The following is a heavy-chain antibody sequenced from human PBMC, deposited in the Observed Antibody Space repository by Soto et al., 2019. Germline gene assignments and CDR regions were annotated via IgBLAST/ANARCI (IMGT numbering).Heavy chain of an antibody. CDR3: AHTRVTMVRGAMQEPLDY. CDR1: GFSLSTRGAG. CDR2: IYWDADK. D-gene: IGHD3-10*01. J-gene: IGHJ4*02. V-gene: IGHV2-5*02. Sequence: SGETMVNPTPPLTLTYNFSGFSLSTRGAGVGWIRQAPGDARERLALIYWDADKLYRPSLKRRLTFTKDPSKNQVVLTTTHMHPVDTAPYSPAHTRVTMVRGAMQEPLDYWGQGTLVTVSS.